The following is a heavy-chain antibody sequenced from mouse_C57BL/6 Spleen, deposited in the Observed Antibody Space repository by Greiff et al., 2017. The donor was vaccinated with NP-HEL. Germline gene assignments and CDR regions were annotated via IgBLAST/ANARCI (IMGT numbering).Heavy chain of an antibody. CDR3: ARSRYDYDDAMDY. J-gene: IGHJ4*01. Sequence: VKLQESGPELVKPGASVKISCKASGYAFSSSWMNWVKQRPGKGLEWIGRIYPGDGDTNYNGKFKGKATLTADKSSSTAYMQLSSLTSEDSAVYFCARSRYDYDDAMDYWGQGTSVTVSS. CDR2: IYPGDGDT. D-gene: IGHD2-4*01. CDR1: GYAFSSSW. V-gene: IGHV1-82*01.